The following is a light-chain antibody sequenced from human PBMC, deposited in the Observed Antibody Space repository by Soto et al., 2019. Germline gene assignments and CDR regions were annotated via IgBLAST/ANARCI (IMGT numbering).Light chain of an antibody. CDR3: QQYNSYPLT. CDR2: DAS. CDR1: QSVTST. J-gene: IGKJ4*01. Sequence: EIVMTQSPATVSVSPGERATLSCRASQSVTSTLAWYQQKPGQTPRLLIYDASTRATGIPARFSGSGSGTEFTLTISSLQPDDFATYYCQQYNSYPLTFGGGTKVDIK. V-gene: IGKV3-15*01.